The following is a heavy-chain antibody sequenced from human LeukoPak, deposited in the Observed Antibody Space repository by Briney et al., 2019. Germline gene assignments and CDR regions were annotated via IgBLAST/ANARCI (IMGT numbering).Heavy chain of an antibody. D-gene: IGHD5-12*01. CDR3: ARGVATRSYYYYYYGMDV. V-gene: IGHV4-34*01. CDR2: INHSGST. J-gene: IGHJ6*02. Sequence: SXTXAXXGXXFXGYYXSWIRQPPGKGLEWIGEINHSGSTNYNPSLKSRVTISVDTSKNQFSLKLSSVTAADTAVYYCARGVATRSYYYYYYGMDVWGQGTTVTVSS. CDR1: GXXFXGYY.